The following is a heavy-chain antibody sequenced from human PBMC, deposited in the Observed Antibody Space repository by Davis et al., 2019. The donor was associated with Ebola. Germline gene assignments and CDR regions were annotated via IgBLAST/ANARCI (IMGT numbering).Heavy chain of an antibody. D-gene: IGHD2-15*01. CDR1: GYTLTELS. J-gene: IGHJ5*02. Sequence: ASVKVSCKVSGYTLTELSMHWVRQAPGNGLEWMGGFDPEDGETIYAQKFQGRVTMTEDTSTDTAYMELSSLRSEDTAVYYCAGRYCSGGSCYSKSRFDPWGQGTLVTVSS. V-gene: IGHV1-24*01. CDR3: AGRYCSGGSCYSKSRFDP. CDR2: FDPEDGET.